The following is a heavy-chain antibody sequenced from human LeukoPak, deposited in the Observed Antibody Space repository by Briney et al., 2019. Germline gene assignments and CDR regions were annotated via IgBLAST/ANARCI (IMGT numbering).Heavy chain of an antibody. D-gene: IGHD2-8*01. V-gene: IGHV1-18*01. CDR2: ISAYNGNT. J-gene: IGHJ5*02. Sequence: PLASVKVSCKASGYTFTSYGISWVRQAPGQGLEWMGWISAYNGNTNYAQKLQGRVTMTTDTSTSTAYMELRSLRSDDTAVYYCARFRGYCTNGVCLCWGFDPWGQGTLVTVSS. CDR3: ARFRGYCTNGVCLCWGFDP. CDR1: GYTFTSYG.